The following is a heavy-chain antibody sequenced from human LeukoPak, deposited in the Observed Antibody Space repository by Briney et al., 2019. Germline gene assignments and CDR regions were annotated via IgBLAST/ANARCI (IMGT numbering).Heavy chain of an antibody. J-gene: IGHJ3*01. D-gene: IGHD6-6*01. CDR1: GFIFNNYW. CDR2: IKQDGNEK. Sequence: GGSLRPSCAASGFIFNNYWMSWVRQAPGKGLEWVANIKQDGNEKYYVDSVKGRFTISRDNAKNSLYLQMNSLRVEDTAVYYCARVYSSSSGKNAFDVWGQGTMVTVSS. CDR3: ARVYSSSSGKNAFDV. V-gene: IGHV3-7*03.